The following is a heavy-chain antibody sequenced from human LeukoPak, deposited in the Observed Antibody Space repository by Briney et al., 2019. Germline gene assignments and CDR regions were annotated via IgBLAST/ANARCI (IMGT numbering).Heavy chain of an antibody. Sequence: ASVKVSCKVSGHTLTELSVHWVRQAPGKGLEWLGGFDIEDEKRWYERKFRGRVTVTEDTSIDTAYMELSGLTSDDTAVYFCATEYMTSAWRWGYWGQGTLVVVSS. D-gene: IGHD3-16*01. CDR3: ATEYMTSAWRWGY. J-gene: IGHJ4*02. CDR1: GHTLTELS. CDR2: FDIEDEKR. V-gene: IGHV1-24*01.